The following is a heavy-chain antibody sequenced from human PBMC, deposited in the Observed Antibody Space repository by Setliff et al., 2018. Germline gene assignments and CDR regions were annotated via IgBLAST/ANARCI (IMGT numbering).Heavy chain of an antibody. CDR3: TTAPLAAASTC. CDR1: GFTFSNAW. CDR2: IKSKTDGGTT. Sequence: GGSLRLSCAASGFTFSNAWMSWVRQAPGKGLEWVGRIKSKTDGGTTDYAAPVKGRFTISRNDSKNTLYLQMNSLKTEDTAVYYCTTAPLAAASTCWGQGTQVTVSS. V-gene: IGHV3-15*01. J-gene: IGHJ4*02. D-gene: IGHD6-13*01.